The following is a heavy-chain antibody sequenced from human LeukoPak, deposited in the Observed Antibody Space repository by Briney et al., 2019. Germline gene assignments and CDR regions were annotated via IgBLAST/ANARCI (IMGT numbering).Heavy chain of an antibody. CDR2: ISRSGDST. CDR1: GFTFSTYA. J-gene: IGHJ6*02. D-gene: IGHD2-2*01. Sequence: GGSLRLSCAASGFTFSTYAMTWVRQAPGKGLEWVSAISRSGDSTYYADSVKGRFTISRDNSKNTLYLQMNSLRAEDTAVYYCARDSRIVVVPAAPYYYYYGMDVWGQGTTVTVSS. V-gene: IGHV3-23*01. CDR3: ARDSRIVVVPAAPYYYYYGMDV.